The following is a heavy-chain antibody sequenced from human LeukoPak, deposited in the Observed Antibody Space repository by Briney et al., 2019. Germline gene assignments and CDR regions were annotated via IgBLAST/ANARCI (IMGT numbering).Heavy chain of an antibody. CDR1: GFTFTSYA. Sequence: GGSLRLSCAASGFTFTSYAMNWVRQAPGKGLEWVSAISGSGDSTYYADSVRGRFTISRDNSKNTLYLQMNSLRADDTAVYYRAKPHNAGYYYVSDSWGQGTLVTVSS. J-gene: IGHJ4*02. CDR3: AKPHNAGYYYVSDS. V-gene: IGHV3-23*01. D-gene: IGHD3-22*01. CDR2: ISGSGDST.